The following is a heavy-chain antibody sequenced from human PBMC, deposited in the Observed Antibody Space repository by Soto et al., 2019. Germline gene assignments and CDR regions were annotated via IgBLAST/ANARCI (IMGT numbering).Heavy chain of an antibody. J-gene: IGHJ6*03. CDR2: ISVYNGKT. Sequence: QVQLVQSGAEVKKPGASVKVSCKASGYTLTPYGISWVRQAPGQGLECMGWISVYNGKTNYAQNLQGRVTMTTDTTTSTAYMELRSLTSDDTAVYFCARERAAYCGGDGNMDVWGKGTTVTVS. D-gene: IGHD2-21*01. CDR3: ARERAAYCGGDGNMDV. V-gene: IGHV1-18*01. CDR1: GYTLTPYG.